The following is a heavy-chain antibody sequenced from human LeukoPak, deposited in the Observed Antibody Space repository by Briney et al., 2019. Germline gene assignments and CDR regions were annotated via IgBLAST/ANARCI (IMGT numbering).Heavy chain of an antibody. D-gene: IGHD5-12*01. CDR1: GFTFSAYN. CDR2: ITNTGTYS. V-gene: IGHV3-21*01. J-gene: IGHJ3*02. Sequence: GGSLRLSCAASGFTFSAYNMNWVRQAPGKALEWVSSITNTGTYSFYGDSVKGRFTISRDNAKNSLYLQMNSLRAEDTAVYYCARVKEASAFDIWGQGTMVTVSS. CDR3: ARVKEASAFDI.